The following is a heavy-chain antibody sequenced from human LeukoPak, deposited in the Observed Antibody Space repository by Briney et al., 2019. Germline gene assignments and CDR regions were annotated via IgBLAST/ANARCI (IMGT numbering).Heavy chain of an antibody. CDR1: GYTFTSYA. D-gene: IGHD6-13*01. J-gene: IGHJ6*03. CDR3: ARGTAAAVYYYYYYMDV. V-gene: IGHV7-4-1*02. Sequence: ASVKVSCKASGYTFTSYAMNWVRLAPGQGLEWMGWINTNTGNPTYAQGFTGRFVFSLDTSVSTAYLQISSLKAEDTAVYYCARGTAAAVYYYYYYMDVWGKGTTVTVSS. CDR2: INTNTGNP.